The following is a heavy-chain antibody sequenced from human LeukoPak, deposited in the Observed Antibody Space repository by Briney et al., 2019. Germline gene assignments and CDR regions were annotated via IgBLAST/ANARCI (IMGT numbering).Heavy chain of an antibody. CDR1: GFSFSSYS. Sequence: GGSLRLSCAASGFSFSSYSMNWIRQAPGKGLEWVSSISSGSTYIYYADSVKGRFTISRDNAKNSLYLQVSTLRAEDTAVYYCAREISSSTSFDYWGQGTLVTVSS. V-gene: IGHV3-21*01. CDR2: ISSGSTYI. J-gene: IGHJ4*02. D-gene: IGHD2-2*01. CDR3: AREISSSTSFDY.